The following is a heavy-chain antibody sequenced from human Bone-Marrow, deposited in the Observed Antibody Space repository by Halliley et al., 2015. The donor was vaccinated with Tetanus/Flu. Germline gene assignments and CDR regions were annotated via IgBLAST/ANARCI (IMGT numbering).Heavy chain of an antibody. CDR2: VYYTGHT. J-gene: IGHJ2*01. CDR1: GGSISSYY. Sequence: TLSLTCTLSGGSISSYYWSWIRQPPGKSLEWIGYVYYTGHTNYSPSLKSRVTISVDTSENHFYLHLSSVTAADTAVYYCARHMIRGVINWRFGLWGPGALVAVSS. CDR3: ARHMIRGVINWRFGL. V-gene: IGHV4-59*01. D-gene: IGHD3-10*01.